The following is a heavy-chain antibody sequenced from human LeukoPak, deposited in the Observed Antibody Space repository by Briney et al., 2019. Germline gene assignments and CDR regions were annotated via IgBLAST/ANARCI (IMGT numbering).Heavy chain of an antibody. V-gene: IGHV1-58*02. CDR1: GFTFTSSA. CDR3: AAVNAYDFWSGYLTPDAFDI. J-gene: IGHJ3*02. D-gene: IGHD3-3*01. CDR2: IVVGSGNT. Sequence: VASVKVSCKASGFTFTSSAMQWVQQARGQRLEWIGWIVVGSGNTNYAQKFRERVTITRDMSTSTAYMELSSLRSEDTAVYYCAAVNAYDFWSGYLTPDAFDIWGQGTMVTVSS.